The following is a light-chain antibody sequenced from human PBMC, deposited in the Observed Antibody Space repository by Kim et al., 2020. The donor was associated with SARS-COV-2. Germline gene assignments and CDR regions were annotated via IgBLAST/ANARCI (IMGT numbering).Light chain of an antibody. CDR2: KVS. Sequence: PASISSRSRQSVVYSDGNFYLNWFHQRRGQSQGRLIYKVSNRDSGVPDRLSGSGSGTDFTLQISRVEAEDVGVYYCMQGTHWPFTFGPGTKLEI. J-gene: IGKJ3*01. CDR3: MQGTHWPFT. V-gene: IGKV2-30*01. CDR1: QSVVYSDGNFY.